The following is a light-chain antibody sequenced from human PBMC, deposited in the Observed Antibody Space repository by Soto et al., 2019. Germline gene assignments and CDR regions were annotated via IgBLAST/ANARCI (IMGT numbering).Light chain of an antibody. Sequence: DIQRTHSPSSLSASVGYRVTITCLASQSISSYLNWYQQRPGKAPKLLIYAASSLQSGVPSRFSGSGSGTDFTLTISSLQPEDFATYYCQQSYSTPRTFGQGTKVDIK. V-gene: IGKV1-39*01. CDR2: AAS. J-gene: IGKJ1*01. CDR3: QQSYSTPRT. CDR1: QSISSY.